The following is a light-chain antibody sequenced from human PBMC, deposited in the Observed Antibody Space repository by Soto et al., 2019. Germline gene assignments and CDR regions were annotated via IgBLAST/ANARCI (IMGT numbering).Light chain of an antibody. CDR2: GAS. CDR1: QSVSTN. CDR3: QHYSNWRT. V-gene: IGKV3-15*01. Sequence: EIVMTQSPATLSVSPGERATLSCRASQSVSTNLVWYQQKPGQAPRLLIYGASTRATGIPDRFSGSGSGTEFTLTISSLQSEDFAVYYCQHYSNWRTFGQGTTVEIK. J-gene: IGKJ1*01.